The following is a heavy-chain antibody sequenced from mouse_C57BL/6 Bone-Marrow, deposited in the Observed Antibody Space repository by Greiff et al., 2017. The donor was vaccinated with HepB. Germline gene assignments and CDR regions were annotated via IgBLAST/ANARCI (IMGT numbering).Heavy chain of an antibody. V-gene: IGHV7-3*01. J-gene: IGHJ4*01. D-gene: IGHD4-1*01. CDR2: IRNKANGYTT. Sequence: EVQLQESGGGSVQPGGSLSLSCAASGFTFTDYYMSWVRQPPGKALEWLGFIRNKANGYTTEYSASVKGRFTISRDNSQSILYLQMNALRAEDSATYYCARSNWDYAMDYWGQGTSVTVSS. CDR1: GFTFTDYY. CDR3: ARSNWDYAMDY.